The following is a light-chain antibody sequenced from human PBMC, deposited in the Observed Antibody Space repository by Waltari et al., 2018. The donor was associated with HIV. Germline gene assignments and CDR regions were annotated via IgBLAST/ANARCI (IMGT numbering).Light chain of an antibody. Sequence: QSAMTQPPSASGSPGQSVTISCTGTSRDVAPYNYVSWYPLHPAQAHKLIISEVSKRPSGVPDRFSGSNSGNTATLTISRGEAGDEADYYCQVWDSSSDHPVFGGGTKLTVL. J-gene: IGLJ2*01. CDR2: EVS. V-gene: IGLV2-8*01. CDR1: SRDVAPYNY. CDR3: QVWDSSSDHPV.